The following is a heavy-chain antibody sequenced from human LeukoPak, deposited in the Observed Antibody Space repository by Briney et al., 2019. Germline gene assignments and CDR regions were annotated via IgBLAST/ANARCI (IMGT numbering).Heavy chain of an antibody. CDR1: GFSFSRYG. Sequence: PGGSLILCCAASGFSFSRYGMHWVRLARGKGLGRVAVISCDGSNNYYAASVKGRFTVSRDNSKNTLYLQMNSLRAEDTAVYYCAKARAKDRATVSDLRKAYYYYGMDVWGQGTTVTVSS. D-gene: IGHD4-11*01. V-gene: IGHV3-30*18. CDR2: ISCDGSNN. CDR3: AKARAKDRATVSDLRKAYYYYGMDV. J-gene: IGHJ6*02.